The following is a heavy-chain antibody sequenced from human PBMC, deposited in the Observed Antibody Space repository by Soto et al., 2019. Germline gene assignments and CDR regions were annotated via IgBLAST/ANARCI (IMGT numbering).Heavy chain of an antibody. Sequence: GGSLRLSCAASGFTFSSYWMNWVRQAPGKGLEWVADIKEDGSDKHYVGSVKGRFTISRDNARNSLFLQMNSLRAEDTAVYYCVTDRDYSKDYWGQGTLVTVSS. J-gene: IGHJ4*02. D-gene: IGHD4-4*01. CDR3: VTDRDYSKDY. CDR1: GFTFSSYW. V-gene: IGHV3-7*01. CDR2: IKEDGSDK.